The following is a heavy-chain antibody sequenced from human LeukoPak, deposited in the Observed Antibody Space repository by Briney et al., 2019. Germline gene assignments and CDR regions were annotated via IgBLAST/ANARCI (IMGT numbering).Heavy chain of an antibody. V-gene: IGHV4-39*01. D-gene: IGHD3-22*01. CDR2: IYYSGST. CDR3: ASRYYYDTRGYFLH. Sequence: SETLSLTCTVSGNSIRSSSYYWGWIRQSPEKGLEWTGSIYYSGSTYYSASFKSRVTISVDTSQNQFSLKLRSVTAADRAVYYCASRYYYDTRGYFLHWGQGTLFTVSS. J-gene: IGHJ1*01. CDR1: GNSIRSSSYY.